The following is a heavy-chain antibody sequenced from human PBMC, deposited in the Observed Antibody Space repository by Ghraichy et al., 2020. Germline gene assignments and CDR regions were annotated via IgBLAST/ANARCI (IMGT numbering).Heavy chain of an antibody. V-gene: IGHV3-30*04. J-gene: IGHJ1*01. CDR1: GFTFSSYA. CDR3: ARESEQQLAEYFQH. D-gene: IGHD6-13*01. Sequence: GGSLRLSCAASGFTFSSYAMHWVRQVPGKGLEWVAVISYDGSNKYYADSVKGRFTISRDNSKNTLYLQMNSLRAEDTAVYYCARESEQQLAEYFQHWGQGTLVTVSS. CDR2: ISYDGSNK.